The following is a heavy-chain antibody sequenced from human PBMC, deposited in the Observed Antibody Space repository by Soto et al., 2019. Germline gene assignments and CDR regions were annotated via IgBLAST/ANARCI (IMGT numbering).Heavy chain of an antibody. J-gene: IGHJ3*02. D-gene: IGHD6-19*01. CDR1: GLTFYYYA. CDR3: AKDSAPPYSSGWYFAFDI. CDR2: ISWNSGSI. V-gene: IGHV3-9*01. Sequence: PGGSLRLACAASGLTFYYYAMHWVRQAPGKGLEWVSGISWNSGSIGYADSVKGRFTISRDNAKTSLYLQMNSLTAEDTALYYCAKDSAPPYSSGWYFAFDIWGQGTMVTVSS.